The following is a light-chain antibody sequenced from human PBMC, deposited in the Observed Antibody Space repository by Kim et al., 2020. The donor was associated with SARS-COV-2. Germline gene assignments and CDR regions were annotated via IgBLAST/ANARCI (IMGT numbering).Light chain of an antibody. V-gene: IGKV1-39*01. J-gene: IGKJ1*01. CDR2: ASS. CDR1: QSIRTY. Sequence: AAVGDTVSITWRASQSIRTYLNWYLQRPGTAPTLLIYASSTLQSGVPLRFSGSGSGTDFTLTISSLQPEDFATYYCQQTFSTPRTFGQGTKVDIK. CDR3: QQTFSTPRT.